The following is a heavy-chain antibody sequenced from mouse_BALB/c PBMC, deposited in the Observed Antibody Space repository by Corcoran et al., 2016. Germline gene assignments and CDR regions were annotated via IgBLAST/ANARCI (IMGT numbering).Heavy chain of an antibody. CDR1: GYTFTHYG. V-gene: IGHV9-3-1*01. J-gene: IGHJ4*01. CDR2: INTYTGEP. Sequence: QIQLVQSGPELKKPGETVKISCKASGYTFTHYGMNWVKQAPGKGLKWMGWINTYTGEPTYADDFKGRFTFSLDTSASTAYLQINNLKNEDTATYFCAREPRAMDYWGQGTSVTVSS. CDR3: AREPRAMDY.